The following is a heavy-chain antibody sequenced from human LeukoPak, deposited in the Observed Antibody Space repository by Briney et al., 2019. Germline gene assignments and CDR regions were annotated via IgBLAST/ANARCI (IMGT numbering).Heavy chain of an antibody. CDR2: IKQDGSEE. CDR3: ARDLYSSSFGTNWFDP. CDR1: GFTFSSYW. Sequence: SGGSLRLSCAASGFTFSSYWMSWVRQAPGKGLEWVANIKQDGSEEYYVDSVKGRFTISRDNAKNSLYLQMNSLRAEDTAVYYCARDLYSSSFGTNWFDPWGQGTLVTVSS. D-gene: IGHD6-13*01. J-gene: IGHJ5*02. V-gene: IGHV3-7*01.